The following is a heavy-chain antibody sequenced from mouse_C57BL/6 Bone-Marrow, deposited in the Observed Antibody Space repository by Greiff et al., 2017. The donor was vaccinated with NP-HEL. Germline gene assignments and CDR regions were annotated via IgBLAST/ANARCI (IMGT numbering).Heavy chain of an antibody. CDR2: ISYDGSN. CDR1: GNSITSGYY. Sequence: VQLQQSGPGLVQPSQSLSLTCSVTGNSITSGYYWNWIRQFPGSRLEWMGYISYDGSNNYNPSLNNRISITRDTSKNQFFLKLNSVTTEDTATYDCAREWGYYGSPFAYWGQGTLVTVSA. CDR3: AREWGYYGSPFAY. D-gene: IGHD1-1*01. V-gene: IGHV3-6*01. J-gene: IGHJ3*01.